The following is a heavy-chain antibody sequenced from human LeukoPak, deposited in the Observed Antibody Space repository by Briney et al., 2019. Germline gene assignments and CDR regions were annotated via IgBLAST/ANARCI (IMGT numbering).Heavy chain of an antibody. CDR1: GGSISSYY. CDR3: ARVGDNYDRSGYYFDY. CDR2: IYYSGST. J-gene: IGHJ4*02. Sequence: PSETLSLTCIVSGGSISSYYWTWMRQPPGRGLVWIGYIYYSGSTNYNPSLKSRVTISVDTSKNQFSLNLSSVTAADTAVYYCARVGDNYDRSGYYFDYWGQGTLATVSS. D-gene: IGHD3-22*01. V-gene: IGHV4-59*01.